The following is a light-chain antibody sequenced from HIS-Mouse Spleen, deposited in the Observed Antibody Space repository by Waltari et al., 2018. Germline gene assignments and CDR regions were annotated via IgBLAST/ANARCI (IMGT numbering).Light chain of an antibody. CDR2: EDS. J-gene: IGLJ2*01. V-gene: IGLV3-10*01. CDR3: YSTDSSGNHRV. Sequence: SYELTQPPSVSVSPGQTARITCSGDALPKKYAYWYQQKSGQAPVLVIYEDSKRPTGITERCSGSSSGTMANLTISGAQVEDEADYYCYSTDSSGNHRVFGGGTKLTVL. CDR1: ALPKKY.